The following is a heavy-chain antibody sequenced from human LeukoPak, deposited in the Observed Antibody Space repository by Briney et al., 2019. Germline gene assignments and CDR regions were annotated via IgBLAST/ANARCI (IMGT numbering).Heavy chain of an antibody. V-gene: IGHV4-30-4*01. CDR3: ARVRRIQLWVQSAFDY. D-gene: IGHD5-18*01. CDR1: GGSISSGDYY. Sequence: SETLSLTCTVSGGSISSGDYYWSWIRQPPGKGLEWIGYIYYSGSTYYNPSLKSRVTISVDTSKNQFSLKLSSVTAADTAVYYCARVRRIQLWVQSAFDYWGQGTLVTVSS. J-gene: IGHJ4*02. CDR2: IYYSGST.